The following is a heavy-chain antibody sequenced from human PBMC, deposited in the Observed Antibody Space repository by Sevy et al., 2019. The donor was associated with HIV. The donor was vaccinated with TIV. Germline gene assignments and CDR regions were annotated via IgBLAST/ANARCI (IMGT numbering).Heavy chain of an antibody. V-gene: IGHV3-53*01. D-gene: IGHD3-3*01. CDR3: ARGMILEGSWCGMDV. Sequence: GGSLRLSCAVSGFTVSSNYMTWVRQAPGKGLEWVSVIFSGGSTYYADSVKGRFTISRDNSRNTLSLQMNSLRAEDTAVYYCARGMILEGSWCGMDVWGQWTAVTVSS. J-gene: IGHJ6*02. CDR1: GFTVSSNY. CDR2: IFSGGST.